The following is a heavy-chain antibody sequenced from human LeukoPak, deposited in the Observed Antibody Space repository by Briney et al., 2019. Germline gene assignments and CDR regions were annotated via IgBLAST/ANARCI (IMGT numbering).Heavy chain of an antibody. V-gene: IGHV3-9*01. Sequence: RSLRLSCAASGFTFDDYAMHWVRQAPGKGLEWVSGISWNSGSIGYADSVKGRFTISRDNAKNSLYLQMNSLRAEDTALYYCAKDGRWQLSAGYFDYWGQGTLVTVSS. J-gene: IGHJ4*02. CDR2: ISWNSGSI. CDR3: AKDGRWQLSAGYFDY. D-gene: IGHD2-15*01. CDR1: GFTFDDYA.